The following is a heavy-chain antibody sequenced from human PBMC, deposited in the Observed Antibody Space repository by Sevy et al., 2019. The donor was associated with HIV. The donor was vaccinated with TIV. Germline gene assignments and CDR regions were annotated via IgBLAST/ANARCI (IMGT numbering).Heavy chain of an antibody. CDR1: GFTFSGSA. CDR2: IRSKANSYAT. D-gene: IGHD3-3*01. CDR3: TRQLRFLEWLLYQDV. Sequence: GGSLRLSCAASGFTFSGSAMHWVRQASGKGLEWVGRIRSKANSYATAYAASVKGRFTISRDDSKNTAYLQMNSLKTEDTAVYYCTRQLRFLEWLLYQDVWGQGTTVTVSS. V-gene: IGHV3-73*01. J-gene: IGHJ6*02.